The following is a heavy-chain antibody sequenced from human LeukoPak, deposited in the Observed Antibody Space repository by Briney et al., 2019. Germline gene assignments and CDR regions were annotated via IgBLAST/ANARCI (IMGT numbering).Heavy chain of an antibody. CDR3: ARGNYYDSSGPIDY. CDR1: GGSVSSGSHY. Sequence: SETLSLTCTVSGGSVSSGSHYWSWIRQPPGKGLEWIGYIYYSGSTNYNPSLKSRVTISVDTSKNQFSLKLSSVTAADTAVYYCARGNYYDSSGPIDYWGQGTLVTVSS. V-gene: IGHV4-61*01. D-gene: IGHD3-22*01. CDR2: IYYSGST. J-gene: IGHJ4*02.